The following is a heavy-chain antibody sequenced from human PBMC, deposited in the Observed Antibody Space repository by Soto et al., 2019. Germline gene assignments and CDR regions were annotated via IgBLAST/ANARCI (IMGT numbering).Heavy chain of an antibody. CDR3: AKKGGTGAAATFYFDY. V-gene: IGHV3-23*01. CDR2: ISGSGGST. J-gene: IGHJ4*02. CDR1: GFTFSSYA. D-gene: IGHD2-15*01. Sequence: GGSLRLSCAASGFTFSSYAMSRVRQAPGKGLEWVSAISGSGGSTYYADSVKGRFTISRDNSKNTLYLQMNSLRAEDTAVYYCAKKGGTGAAATFYFDYWGQGTLVTVSS.